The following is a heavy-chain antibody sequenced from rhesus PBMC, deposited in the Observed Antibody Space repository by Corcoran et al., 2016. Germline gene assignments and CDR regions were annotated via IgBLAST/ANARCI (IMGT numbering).Heavy chain of an antibody. CDR3: ARGTGYSGSWNFFDY. V-gene: IGHV4-65*01. D-gene: IGHD6-25*01. CDR1: GGSISSSNW. J-gene: IGHJ4*01. CDR2: IIGSSGST. Sequence: QVQLQESGPGLVKPSETLSLTCAVSGGSISSSNWWSWIRQPPGKGLEWIGDIIGSSGSTYYNPSLKSRVTISTDPSKNQFSLKLSSVTAADTAVYYCARGTGYSGSWNFFDYWGQGVLVTVSS.